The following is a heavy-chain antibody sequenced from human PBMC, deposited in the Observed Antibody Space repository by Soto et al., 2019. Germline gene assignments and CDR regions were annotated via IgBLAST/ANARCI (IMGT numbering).Heavy chain of an antibody. D-gene: IGHD6-13*01. CDR3: GRPWGIGLTPPGP. Sequence: SETLSLTCTVSGASINNTSYYWGWIRQSPGKGLEWIGNIYYSGKTYYSPSLKSRVSISVDASRNQFSLRLSSVTAADTAVYYCGRPWGIGLTPPGPWGQGALVTVSS. CDR2: IYYSGKT. CDR1: GASINNTSYY. J-gene: IGHJ5*02. V-gene: IGHV4-39*01.